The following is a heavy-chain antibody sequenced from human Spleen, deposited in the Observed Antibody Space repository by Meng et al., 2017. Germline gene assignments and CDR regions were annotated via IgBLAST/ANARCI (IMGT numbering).Heavy chain of an antibody. CDR1: GFTFSSYA. Sequence: GESLKISCAASGFTFSSYAMSWVRQAPGKGLEWVSGISIDGDRVYYTDSVKGRFTISRDNSKNTVYLQMSSLRAEDKAVYFCAKEEVPNDYWGQGTLVTVSS. CDR3: AKEEVPNDY. D-gene: IGHD1-1*01. J-gene: IGHJ4*02. CDR2: ISIDGDRV. V-gene: IGHV3-23*01.